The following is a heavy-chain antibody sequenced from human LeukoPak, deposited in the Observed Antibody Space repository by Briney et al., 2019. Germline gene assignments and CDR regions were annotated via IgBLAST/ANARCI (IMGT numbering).Heavy chain of an antibody. J-gene: IGHJ5*02. Sequence: SQTLSPTCPLSGRSISSYYWGWIRQPPGNGLEWIGNIYNSGSTNYNPSLRSRVTISLDTYKNQFSLKLSSVTDADTAGYYCAILGAGTTSYGWFDPWGQGTLVTVSS. V-gene: IGHV4-59*08. CDR3: AILGAGTTSYGWFDP. CDR1: GRSISSYY. D-gene: IGHD1-1*01. CDR2: IYNSGST.